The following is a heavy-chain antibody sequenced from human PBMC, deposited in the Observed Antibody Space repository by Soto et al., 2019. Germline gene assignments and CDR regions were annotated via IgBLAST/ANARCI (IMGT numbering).Heavy chain of an antibody. V-gene: IGHV1-8*01. CDR3: ARIANILPYYYYYGMDV. CDR2: MNPNSGNT. D-gene: IGHD2-21*01. Sequence: GASVKVSCKASGYTFTSYDINWVRQATGQWLEWMGWMNPNSGNTGYAQKFQGRVTMTRNTSISTAYMELSSLRSEDTAVYYCARIANILPYYYYYGMDVWGQGTTVTVSS. CDR1: GYTFTSYD. J-gene: IGHJ6*02.